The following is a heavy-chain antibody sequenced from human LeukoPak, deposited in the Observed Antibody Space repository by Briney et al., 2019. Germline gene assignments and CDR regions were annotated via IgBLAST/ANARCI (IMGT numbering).Heavy chain of an antibody. V-gene: IGHV3-66*01. CDR2: IYNSGGT. J-gene: IGHJ4*02. D-gene: IGHD6-19*01. CDR1: GFTVSSKY. Sequence: GGSLRLSCAASGFTVSSKYMSWVRQAPGKGLEWLSVIYNSGGTYYADSVKGRFTISRDNSKNTLYLQMNSLRAEDTAVYYCAKASPGIAVAGPDYWGQGTLVTVSS. CDR3: AKASPGIAVAGPDY.